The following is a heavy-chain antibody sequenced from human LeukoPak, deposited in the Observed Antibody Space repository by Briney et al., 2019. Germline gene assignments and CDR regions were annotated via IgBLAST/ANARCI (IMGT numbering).Heavy chain of an antibody. V-gene: IGHV3-74*01. CDR2: FNNAGNNT. CDR3: TRDTQSHFDY. Sequence: GGSLRLSCAASGFTFNSYCMHWVRQAPGKGLVWVSCFNNAGNNTYYTDSVKGRFTISRDNAKNTLYLRMNSLRAEDTAVYYCTRDTQSHFDYWGQGTLVTVSS. CDR1: GFTFNSYC. J-gene: IGHJ4*02.